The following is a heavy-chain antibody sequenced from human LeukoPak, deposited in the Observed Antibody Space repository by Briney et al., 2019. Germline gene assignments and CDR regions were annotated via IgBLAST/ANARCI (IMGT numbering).Heavy chain of an antibody. CDR2: IYPGDSDT. D-gene: IGHD3-22*01. CDR3: ASSSDSSGYYYFDY. Sequence: GESLKISCKASGYRFTSHWIGWVRQMPGKGLEWMGIIYPGDSDTRYSPSFQGQVTISADKSICTAYLQWSSLKASDTAMYYCASSSDSSGYYYFDYWGQGTLVTVSS. J-gene: IGHJ4*02. CDR1: GYRFTSHW. V-gene: IGHV5-51*01.